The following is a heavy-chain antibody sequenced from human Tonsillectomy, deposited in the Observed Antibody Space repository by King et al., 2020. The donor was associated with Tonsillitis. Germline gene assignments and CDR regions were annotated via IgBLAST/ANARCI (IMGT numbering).Heavy chain of an antibody. D-gene: IGHD3-10*01. Sequence: VQLVQSGAEVKKPGSSVKVSCKVSGGTFSTYSISWVRQAPGQGLEWMGGIIPLFGTANYALTYLGRVTITADESTTTAYMELSSLGSEDTAVYYCARGSYYGLGTYYRLSGFESWGQGTLVTVSS. J-gene: IGHJ4*02. CDR3: ARGSYYGLGTYYRLSGFES. CDR1: GGTFSTYS. V-gene: IGHV1-69*12. CDR2: IIPLFGTA.